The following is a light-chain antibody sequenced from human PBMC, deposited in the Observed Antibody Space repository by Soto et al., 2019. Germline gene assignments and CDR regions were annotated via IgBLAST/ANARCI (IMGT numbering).Light chain of an antibody. V-gene: IGKV3-15*01. CDR1: KSVSNN. J-gene: IGKJ4*01. CDR2: GAS. CDR3: QQYNNWPPLT. Sequence: EIVMTQSPATLSVSPGERAILSCRASKSVSNNLAWYQQKPGQAPRLLIYGASTRATGIPARFSGSGSGTEFTLSISSLQSEDFAIYYCQQYNNWPPLTFGGGTMVEIK.